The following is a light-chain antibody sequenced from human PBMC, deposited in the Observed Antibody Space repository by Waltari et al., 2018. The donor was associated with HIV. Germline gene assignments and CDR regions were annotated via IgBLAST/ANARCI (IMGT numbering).Light chain of an antibody. J-gene: IGLJ1*01. V-gene: IGLV2-23*01. Sequence: SALTQPASVSGSPGQSITTTCTGTSSDVGRDNLVSWYQQHPGKAPKLMIYEGSKRPSGVSNRFSGSKSGNTASLTISGLQAEDEADYYCCSYAGTSPYVFGTGTKVTVL. CDR3: CSYAGTSPYV. CDR1: SSDVGRDNL. CDR2: EGS.